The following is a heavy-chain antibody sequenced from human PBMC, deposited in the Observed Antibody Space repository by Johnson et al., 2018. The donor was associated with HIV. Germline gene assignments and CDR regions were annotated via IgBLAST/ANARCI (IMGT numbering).Heavy chain of an antibody. J-gene: IGHJ3*02. Sequence: QVQLVESGGGVVQPGGSLTLSCAASGFTFSTYGMHWVRQAPGKGLEWVTFIRYDGSSKYYADSVKGRFTISRDNSKNTLYLQMNSLRAEDTAVYYCAKSAPGYDSSGYRNAFDIWGQGTMVTVSS. V-gene: IGHV3-30*02. CDR2: IRYDGSSK. D-gene: IGHD3-22*01. CDR3: AKSAPGYDSSGYRNAFDI. CDR1: GFTFSTYG.